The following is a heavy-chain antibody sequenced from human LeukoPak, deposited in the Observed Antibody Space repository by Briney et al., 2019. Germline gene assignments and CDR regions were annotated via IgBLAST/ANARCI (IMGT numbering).Heavy chain of an antibody. CDR2: INPNSGGT. CDR1: GYTFTGYY. V-gene: IGHV1-2*02. D-gene: IGHD2-2*01. Sequence: ASVKVSCKASGYTFTGYYMHWVRQAPGQGLEWMGWINPNSGGTNYAQKFQGRVTMTRDTSISTAYMELSRLTSDDTAVYYCASGPIVVVPAAYENWFDPWGQGTLVTVSS. J-gene: IGHJ5*02. CDR3: ASGPIVVVPAAYENWFDP.